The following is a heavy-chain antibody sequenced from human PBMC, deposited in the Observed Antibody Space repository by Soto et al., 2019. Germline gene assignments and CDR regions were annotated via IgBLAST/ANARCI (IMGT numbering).Heavy chain of an antibody. V-gene: IGHV1-18*01. CDR3: AKADSNYAGRFSYYYMDV. Sequence: QVQLVQSGTEVKKPGASVKVSCKASGYTFTRYGISWVRQARGQGPEWMGWISGYNGHTHYPQKFQGKVTMTTDTSTSTAYMELRSLRSDDTAVYYCAKADSNYAGRFSYYYMDVWGNGTLVTVSS. CDR2: ISGYNGHT. CDR1: GYTFTRYG. J-gene: IGHJ6*03. D-gene: IGHD4-4*01.